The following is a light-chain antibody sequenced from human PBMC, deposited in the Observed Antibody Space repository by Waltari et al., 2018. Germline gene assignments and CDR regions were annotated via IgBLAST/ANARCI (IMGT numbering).Light chain of an antibody. Sequence: QSALTQPPSASGSPGQSVTISCPGTSSYVGGHNRVSLYQQYPGTAPTLIIYDVYKRPSGVPDRFSGSRSGNTASLTVSGLQADDESVYYCSSYRGDYNWVFGGGTKLTVL. J-gene: IGLJ2*01. V-gene: IGLV2-8*01. CDR3: SSYRGDYNWV. CDR2: DVY. CDR1: SSYVGGHNR.